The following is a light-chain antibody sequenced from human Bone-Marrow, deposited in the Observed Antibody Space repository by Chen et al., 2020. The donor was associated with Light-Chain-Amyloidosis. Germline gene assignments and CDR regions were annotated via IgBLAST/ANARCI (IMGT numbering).Light chain of an antibody. CDR3: QVWDRSSDRPV. Sequence: SYVLTQPSSVSVAPGQTATIACGGNNIGSTSVHWYQQTPGQAPLLVVYDVSDRPSGIPERLSGSNSGNTATRTISWVEAGDEADYYCQVWDRSSDRPVFGGGTKLTVL. V-gene: IGLV3-21*02. J-gene: IGLJ3*02. CDR2: DVS. CDR1: NIGSTS.